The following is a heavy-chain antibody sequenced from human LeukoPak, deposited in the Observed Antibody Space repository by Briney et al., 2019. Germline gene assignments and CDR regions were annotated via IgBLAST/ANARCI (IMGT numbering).Heavy chain of an antibody. V-gene: IGHV4-59*13. D-gene: IGHD3-9*01. Sequence: SETLSLTCSVSGGSISSYSWTWIRQPPGKGLEGIGFIHYSGRSNYNPSLKSRVTISAHPSTNHFSLNLTSVTAADTAVYFCARDHPVADWAPDIWGRGTIVTVSS. CDR2: IHYSGRS. J-gene: IGHJ3*02. CDR3: ARDHPVADWAPDI. CDR1: GGSISSYS.